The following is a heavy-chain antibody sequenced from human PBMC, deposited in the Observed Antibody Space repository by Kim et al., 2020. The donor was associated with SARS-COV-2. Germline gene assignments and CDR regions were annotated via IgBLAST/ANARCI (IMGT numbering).Heavy chain of an antibody. CDR3: ATPYSGSPGSFNI. Sequence: SETLSLTCTVSGDSISFYYWSWIRQPPGKGLEWIGYIYYSGSTKYNPSLKSRVSMSVDTSKNQFSLKLTSVTAADTAVYYCATPYSGSPGSFNIWGQGTMVTVSS. CDR2: IYYSGST. J-gene: IGHJ3*02. V-gene: IGHV4-59*08. CDR1: GDSISFYY. D-gene: IGHD1-26*01.